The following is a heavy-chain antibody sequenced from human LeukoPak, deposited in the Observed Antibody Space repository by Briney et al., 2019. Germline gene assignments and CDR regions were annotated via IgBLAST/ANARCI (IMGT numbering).Heavy chain of an antibody. CDR1: GYTFTSYG. CDR3: AKDGGPHSGYGLYFDY. CDR2: ISAYNGNT. V-gene: IGHV1-18*01. Sequence: ASVKVSCKASGYTFTSYGISWVRQAPGQGLEWMGWISAYNGNTNYAQKLQGRVTMTTDTSTSTAYMELRSLRAEDTAVYYCAKDGGPHSGYGLYFDYWGQGTLVTVSS. J-gene: IGHJ4*02. D-gene: IGHD5-12*01.